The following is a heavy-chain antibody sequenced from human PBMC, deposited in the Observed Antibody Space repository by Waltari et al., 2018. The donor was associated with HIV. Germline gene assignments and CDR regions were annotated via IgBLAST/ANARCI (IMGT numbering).Heavy chain of an antibody. Sequence: QVHLQQWGAGLLKSSETLSLTCAGYGDYFSGYYWNWIRQPPGKGLEWIGEINPGESANYTPSLKSRVSISVDTSKNHFSLNLRSVTAADTAVYYCARGYYYDSSGHYQFDYWGHGSLVTVSS. D-gene: IGHD3-22*01. CDR1: GDYFSGYY. CDR2: INPGESA. CDR3: ARGYYYDSSGHYQFDY. V-gene: IGHV4-34*01. J-gene: IGHJ4*01.